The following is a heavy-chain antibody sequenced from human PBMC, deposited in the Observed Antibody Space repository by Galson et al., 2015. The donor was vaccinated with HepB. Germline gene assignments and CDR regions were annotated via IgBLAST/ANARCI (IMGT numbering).Heavy chain of an antibody. CDR1: GYTFISYY. V-gene: IGHV1-46*01. D-gene: IGHD3-3*01. Sequence: SVKVSCKASGYTFISYYMHWVRQAPGQGLEWRGIINPSGGGTSYPQKFQGRVTMTRDTSTSTVYMALSCLRSEDTAVYYCAGDSRGGDFIGGDYLDVWGKGTTVTVSS. CDR2: INPSGGGT. CDR3: AGDSRGGDFIGGDYLDV. J-gene: IGHJ6*03.